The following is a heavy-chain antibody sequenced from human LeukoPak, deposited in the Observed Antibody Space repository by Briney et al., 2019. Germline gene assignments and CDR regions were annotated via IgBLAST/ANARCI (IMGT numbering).Heavy chain of an antibody. Sequence: SETLSLTCTVSGGSISSYYWSWIRQPAGKGLEWIGRIYTSGSTNYNPSLKSRVTMSVDTSKNQFSLKLSSVTAADTAVYYCARLAADFDWLLGYYYYYGMDVWGQGTTVTVSS. D-gene: IGHD3-9*01. V-gene: IGHV4-4*07. J-gene: IGHJ6*02. CDR1: GGSISSYY. CDR2: IYTSGST. CDR3: ARLAADFDWLLGYYYYYGMDV.